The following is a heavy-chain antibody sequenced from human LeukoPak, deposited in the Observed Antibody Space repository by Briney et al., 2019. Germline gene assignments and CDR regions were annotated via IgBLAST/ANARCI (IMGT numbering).Heavy chain of an antibody. CDR2: IYTSGST. J-gene: IGHJ6*02. V-gene: IGHV4-4*07. D-gene: IGHD3-3*01. CDR3: ARGITIFGVVTYYYYGMDV. Sequence: SETLSLTCTVPGGSISSYFWSWIRQPAGKGLEWIGRIYTSGSTNYNPSLKSRVTMSVDTSKNQFSLKLSSVTAADTAVYYCARGITIFGVVTYYYYGMDVWGQGTTVTVSS. CDR1: GGSISSYF.